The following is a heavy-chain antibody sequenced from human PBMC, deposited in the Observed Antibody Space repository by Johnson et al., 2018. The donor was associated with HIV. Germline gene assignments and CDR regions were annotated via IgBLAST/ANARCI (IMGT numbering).Heavy chain of an antibody. D-gene: IGHD6-13*01. CDR1: GFTFSNAW. Sequence: VQLVESGGGLVKPGGSLRLSCAASGFTFSNAWMTWVRQAPGKGPVWVSRINSDGSSTNYADSVKGRFSISRDNAKNTLYLQMNSLRAEDTALYYCARVAAAAGRMTDAFDIWGQGTMVTVSS. CDR3: ARVAAAAGRMTDAFDI. CDR2: INSDGSST. J-gene: IGHJ3*02. V-gene: IGHV3-74*02.